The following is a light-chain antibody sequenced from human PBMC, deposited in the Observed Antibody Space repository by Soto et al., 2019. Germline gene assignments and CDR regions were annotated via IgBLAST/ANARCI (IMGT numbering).Light chain of an antibody. CDR3: QQYYSTA. V-gene: IGKV4-1*01. CDR2: LAS. J-gene: IGKJ2*01. CDR1: QSVLYSSNNKNY. Sequence: DIVMTQSPDSLAVSLGERATINCKSSQSVLYSSNNKNYLAWYQQKPGQPPKLLIYLASTRESGVPDRFSGSGSGTDFTLTISNLQAEDVAVYYWQQYYSTAFGQGTKLEIK.